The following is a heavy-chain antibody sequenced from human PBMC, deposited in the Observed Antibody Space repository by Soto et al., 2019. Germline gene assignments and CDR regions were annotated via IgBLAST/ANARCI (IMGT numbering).Heavy chain of an antibody. CDR3: ARAGQDSYGYYYYGMDV. J-gene: IGHJ6*02. Sequence: GASVKVSCKASGGTFSSYAISWVRQAPGQGLEWMGGIIPIFGTANYAQKFQGRVTITADESTSTAYMELSSLRSEDTAVYYCARAGQDSYGYYYYGMDVWGQGTTVNVSS. CDR1: GGTFSSYA. CDR2: IIPIFGTA. D-gene: IGHD5-18*01. V-gene: IGHV1-69*13.